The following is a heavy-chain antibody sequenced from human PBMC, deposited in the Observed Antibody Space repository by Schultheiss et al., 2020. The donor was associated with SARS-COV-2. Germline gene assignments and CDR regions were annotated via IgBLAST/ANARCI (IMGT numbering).Heavy chain of an antibody. Sequence: GGSLRLSCAASGFTFSNAWMSWVRQAPGKGLEWVGRIKSKTDGGTTDYAAPVKGRFTISRDDSKNTLYLQMNSLRAEDTAVYYCAKRLTGPIYYYYMDVRGKGTTVTVSS. CDR1: GFTFSNAW. J-gene: IGHJ6*03. CDR2: IKSKTDGGTT. D-gene: IGHD1-20*01. CDR3: AKRLTGPIYYYYMDV. V-gene: IGHV3-15*01.